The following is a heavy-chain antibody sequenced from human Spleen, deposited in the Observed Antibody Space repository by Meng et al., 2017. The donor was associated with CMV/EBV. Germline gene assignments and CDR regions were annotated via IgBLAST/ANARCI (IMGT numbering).Heavy chain of an antibody. D-gene: IGHD3-3*01. CDR2: ISAYNGNT. V-gene: IGHV1-18*01. CDR3: ARESTGGYDFWSGYYRSPTYDY. CDR1: YG. J-gene: IGHJ4*02. Sequence: YGISWVRQAPGEGLEWMGWISAYNGNTSYAQKLQGRVTMTSNTSISTAYMELSRLRSDDTAVYYCARESTGGYDFWSGYYRSPTYDYWGQGTLVTVSS.